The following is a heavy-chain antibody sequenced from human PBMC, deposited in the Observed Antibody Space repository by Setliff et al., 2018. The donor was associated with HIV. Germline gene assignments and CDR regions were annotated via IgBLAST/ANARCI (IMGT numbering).Heavy chain of an antibody. D-gene: IGHD1-26*01. Sequence: GGSLRLSCAASGFTFSTYWMNWVRQAPGKGLVWVSRINSDGSSTTYADSVKGRFTISRDNAKNTLYLQMNSLRAEDTAVYYCAREDSGSYFSDYWGQGTLVTVSS. CDR3: AREDSGSYFSDY. V-gene: IGHV3-74*01. J-gene: IGHJ4*02. CDR1: GFTFSTYW. CDR2: INSDGSST.